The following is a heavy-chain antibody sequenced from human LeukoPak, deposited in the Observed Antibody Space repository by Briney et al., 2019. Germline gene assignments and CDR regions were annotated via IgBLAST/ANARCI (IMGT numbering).Heavy chain of an antibody. D-gene: IGHD3-22*01. Sequence: GGSLRLSCAASGFTLSSYWMHWVRQAAGKGLVWVARTNSDGCSTRYADSVKGRFAISRDHSKHTLDLQLNSLRGHGPVVYYCARGYDYDSSAYPGGYYGMDVWGQGTTVTVSS. CDR1: GFTLSSYW. CDR3: ARGYDYDSSAYPGGYYGMDV. J-gene: IGHJ6*02. V-gene: IGHV3-74*01. CDR2: TNSDGCST.